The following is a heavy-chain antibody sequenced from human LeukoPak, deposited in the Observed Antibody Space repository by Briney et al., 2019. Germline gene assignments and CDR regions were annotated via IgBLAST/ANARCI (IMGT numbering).Heavy chain of an antibody. D-gene: IGHD4-23*01. V-gene: IGHV1-69*06. J-gene: IGHJ6*02. CDR3: AREDLSTVATGTSGMDV. CDR1: GGTFSSYA. Sequence: SVKVSCKASGGTFSSYAISWVRQAPGQGLEWMGRIIPIFGTANYAQKFQGRVTITADKSTSTAYMELSSLRSEDTAVYYCAREDLSTVATGTSGMDVWGQGTTVTVSS. CDR2: IIPIFGTA.